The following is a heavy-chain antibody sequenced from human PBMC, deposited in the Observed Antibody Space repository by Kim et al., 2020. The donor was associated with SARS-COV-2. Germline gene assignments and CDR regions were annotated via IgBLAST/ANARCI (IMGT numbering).Heavy chain of an antibody. CDR2: ISYDGSDK. D-gene: IGHD3-10*01. V-gene: IGHV3-30*04. Sequence: GGSLRLSCAASGFTFSSYAMHWVRQAPGKGLEWVAFISYDGSDKYYADSVKGRFTISRDNSKTTLYLQMTSLRAEDTAVYFCAREGTFGSGSSSMDVWGQGTTVTVSS. CDR3: AREGTFGSGSSSMDV. J-gene: IGHJ6*02. CDR1: GFTFSSYA.